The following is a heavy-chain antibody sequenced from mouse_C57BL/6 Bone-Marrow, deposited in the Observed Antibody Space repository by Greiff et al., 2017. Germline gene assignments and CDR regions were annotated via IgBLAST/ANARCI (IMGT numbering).Heavy chain of an antibody. CDR3: ARHRGGSFDY. J-gene: IGHJ2*01. D-gene: IGHD1-1*02. V-gene: IGHV5-6*01. CDR1: GFTFSSYG. Sequence: EVHLVESGGDLVKPGGSLKLSCAASGFTFSSYGMSSVRQTPDKRLEWVATISSGGSYTYYPDSVKGRFTISRDNAKNNLYLQMRSLKSTDTAMYYCARHRGGSFDYWGQGTTLTVSS. CDR2: ISSGGSYT.